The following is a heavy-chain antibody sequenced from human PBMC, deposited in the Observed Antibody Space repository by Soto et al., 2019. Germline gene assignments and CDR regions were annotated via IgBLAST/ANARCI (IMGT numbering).Heavy chain of an antibody. D-gene: IGHD1-26*01. J-gene: IGHJ4*01. CDR1: GDSVSSNSAG. CDR2: TYYRSKWYY. CDR3: ARGEQYSGRIFDY. V-gene: IGHV6-1*01. Sequence: SQTLSHTCATTGDSVSSNSAGWSWVRQTPSRGLEWLGRTYYRSKWYYEYAVSVRGRITINPDTSKNQYSLQLNSVTPEDTAVYFCARGEQYSGRIFDYWGQGTLVTVSS.